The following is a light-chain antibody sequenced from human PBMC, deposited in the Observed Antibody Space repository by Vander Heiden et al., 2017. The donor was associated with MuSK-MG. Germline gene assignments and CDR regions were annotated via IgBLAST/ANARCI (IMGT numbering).Light chain of an antibody. J-gene: IGKJ4*01. CDR2: AAS. CDR3: QQSDSTPLT. V-gene: IGKV1-39*01. CDR1: QSISSY. Sequence: DIQMTQSPSSLSASVGDRVTITCRASQSISSYLNWYQQKPGKAPKLLIYAASSLQSGVPSRFSGSGSRTDFTLTISRLQPEDFATYYCQQSDSTPLTFSGGTKVEIK.